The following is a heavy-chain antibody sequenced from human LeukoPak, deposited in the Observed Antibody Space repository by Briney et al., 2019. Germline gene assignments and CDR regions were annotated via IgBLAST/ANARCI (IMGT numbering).Heavy chain of an antibody. J-gene: IGHJ4*02. D-gene: IGHD4-23*01. CDR1: GFTFGDYA. V-gene: IGHV3-43*02. CDR2: IRGDGRTT. CDR3: VRDRGYSTFDY. Sequence: GGSLRLSCAASGFTFGDYAMHWVRQAPGKGLEWVSLIRGDGRTTSYAGSVKGRFTISRDNAKNSLDLQMNSLRVDDTAVYYCVRDRGYSTFDYWGQGTLVIVSS.